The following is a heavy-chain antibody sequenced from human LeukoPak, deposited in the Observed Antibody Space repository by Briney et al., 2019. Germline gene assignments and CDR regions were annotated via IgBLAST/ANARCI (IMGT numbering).Heavy chain of an antibody. D-gene: IGHD6-25*01. J-gene: IGHJ4*02. V-gene: IGHV3-23*01. CDR3: ARRITAASTYYFDY. CDR2: TSANGTNT. CDR1: GFTFSNHA. Sequence: PGGSLRLSCVASGFTFSNHAMNWVRQAPGKGLEWVSSTSANGTNTYYADSVKGRFTISRDNSKNTLYLQMNSLRAEDAAVYYCARRITAASTYYFDYWGQGTLVTVSS.